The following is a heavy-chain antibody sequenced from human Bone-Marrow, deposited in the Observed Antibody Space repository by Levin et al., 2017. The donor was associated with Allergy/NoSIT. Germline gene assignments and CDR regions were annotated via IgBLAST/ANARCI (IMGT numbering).Heavy chain of an antibody. J-gene: IGHJ4*02. CDR2: IYSGGST. CDR3: ARERYCSGGSCDANN. CDR1: GFTVSSNY. D-gene: IGHD2-15*01. V-gene: IGHV3-53*01. Sequence: GGSLRLSCAASGFTVSSNYMSWVRQAPGKGLEWVSVIYSGGSTYYADSVKGRFTISRDNSKNTLYLQMNSLRAEDTAVYYCARERYCSGGSCDANNWGQGTLVTVSS.